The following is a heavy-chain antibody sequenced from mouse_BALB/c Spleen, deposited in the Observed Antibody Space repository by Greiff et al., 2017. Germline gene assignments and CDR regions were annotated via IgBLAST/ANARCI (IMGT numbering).Heavy chain of an antibody. Sequence: VQLQESGPGLVAPSQSLSITCTVSGFSLTGYGVNWVRQPPGKGLEWLGMIWGDGSTDYNSALKSRLSISKDNSKSQVFLKMNSLQTDDTARYYCARDGLRGSSWFAYWGQGTLVTVSA. V-gene: IGHV2-6-7*01. CDR3: ARDGLRGSSWFAY. CDR1: GFSLTGYG. J-gene: IGHJ3*01. CDR2: IWGDGST. D-gene: IGHD2-4*01.